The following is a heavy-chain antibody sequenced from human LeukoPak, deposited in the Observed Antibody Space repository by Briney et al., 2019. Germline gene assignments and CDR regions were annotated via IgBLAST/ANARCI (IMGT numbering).Heavy chain of an antibody. V-gene: IGHV4-59*01. CDR1: GGSISSYY. Sequence: SETLSLTCTVSGGSISSYYWSWIRQPPGKGLEWIGYIYYSGSTNYNPSLKSRVTISVDTSKNQFSLKLSSVTAADTAVYYCARASMRSVAFDIWGQGTMVTVCS. CDR3: ARASMRSVAFDI. D-gene: IGHD6-6*01. CDR2: IYYSGST. J-gene: IGHJ3*02.